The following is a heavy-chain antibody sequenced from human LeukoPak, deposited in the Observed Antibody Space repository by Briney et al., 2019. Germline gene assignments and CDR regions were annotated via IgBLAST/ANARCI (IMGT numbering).Heavy chain of an antibody. CDR3: ASEIYDSSFDY. J-gene: IGHJ4*02. D-gene: IGHD3-22*01. CDR2: IIPIFGTA. CDR1: GYTFTGYY. Sequence: SVKVSCKASGYTFTGYYMHWVRQAPGQGLEWMGGIIPIFGTANYAQKFQGRVTITTDESTSTAYMELSSLRSEDTAGYYCASEIYDSSFDYWGQGTLVTVSS. V-gene: IGHV1-69*05.